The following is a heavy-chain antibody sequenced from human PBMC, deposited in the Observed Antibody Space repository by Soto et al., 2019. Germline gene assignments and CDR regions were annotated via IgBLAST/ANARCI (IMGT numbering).Heavy chain of an antibody. V-gene: IGHV4-59*01. J-gene: IGHJ5*01. Sequence: QVQLQESGPGLVKPSETLSLTCTVSGGFISSYYWSWIRQPPGKGLEWIGFIFYSGSTSYNPSLKSRVTISIDTSEYQFSLKLNSVTAADTAVYYCASMIGDPVLSFDSWGQGTQVAVSS. D-gene: IGHD3-10*02. CDR3: ASMIGDPVLSFDS. CDR1: GGFISSYY. CDR2: IFYSGST.